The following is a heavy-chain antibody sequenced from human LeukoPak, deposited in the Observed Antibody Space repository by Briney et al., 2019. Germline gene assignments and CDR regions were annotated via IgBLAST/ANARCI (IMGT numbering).Heavy chain of an antibody. D-gene: IGHD3-10*01. V-gene: IGHV3-30*04. CDR2: ISYGGSNK. CDR1: GFTFSSYA. Sequence: GGSLRLSCAASGFTFSSYAMHWVRQAPGKGLEWVAVISYGGSNKYYADSVKGRFTISRDNSNNTLYLQMNSLRAEDAAVYYCARDKGDGSGSYYIYYYYFGMDVWGQGTTVTVSS. CDR3: ARDKGDGSGSYYIYYYYFGMDV. J-gene: IGHJ6*02.